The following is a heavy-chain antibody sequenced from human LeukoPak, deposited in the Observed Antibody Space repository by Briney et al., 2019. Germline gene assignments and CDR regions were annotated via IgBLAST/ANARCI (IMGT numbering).Heavy chain of an antibody. CDR3: ARRGDFWSGYYYYGMDV. D-gene: IGHD3-3*01. V-gene: IGHV1-46*01. J-gene: IGHJ6*02. Sequence: GASVKVSCKASGYTFTSYYMHWVRQAPGQGLEWMGIINPSGGSTSYAQKFQGRVTMTSDTSTSTVYMELSSLRSEDTAVYYCARRGDFWSGYYYYGMDVWGQGTTVTVSS. CDR1: GYTFTSYY. CDR2: INPSGGST.